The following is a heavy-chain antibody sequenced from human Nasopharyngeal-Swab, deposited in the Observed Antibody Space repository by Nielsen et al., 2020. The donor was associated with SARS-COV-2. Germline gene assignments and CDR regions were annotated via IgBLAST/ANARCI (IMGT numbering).Heavy chain of an antibody. CDR2: INPNSVGT. J-gene: IGHJ4*02. Sequence: ASVKVSCKASGYTFTSYAMHWVRQAPGQGLEWMGWINPNSVGTNYAQKFQGRVTMTRDTSISTAYMELSRLRSDDTAVYYCARENYYDSSGLDYWGQGTLVTVSS. CDR3: ARENYYDSSGLDY. D-gene: IGHD3-22*01. CDR1: GYTFTSYA. V-gene: IGHV1-2*02.